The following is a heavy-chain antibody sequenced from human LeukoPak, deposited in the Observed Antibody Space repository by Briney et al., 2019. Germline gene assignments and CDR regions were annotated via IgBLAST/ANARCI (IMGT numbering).Heavy chain of an antibody. CDR1: GFTFSSYA. CDR3: AKGSSSSRPYYFDY. V-gene: IGHV3-23*01. J-gene: IGHJ4*01. CDR2: ITDSGGDT. D-gene: IGHD6-6*01. Sequence: GGSLRLSCVASGFTFSSYAMSWVRQAPGKGLEWVSAITDSGGDTYHADSVKGRLTISRDNSKNTLYLQMNSLRPDDTALYYCAKGSSSSRPYYFDYWGHGILVTVSS.